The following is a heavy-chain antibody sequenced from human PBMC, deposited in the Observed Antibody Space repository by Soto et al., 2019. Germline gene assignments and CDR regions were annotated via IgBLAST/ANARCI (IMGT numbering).Heavy chain of an antibody. CDR3: ARGGREGP. J-gene: IGHJ5*02. D-gene: IGHD1-26*01. V-gene: IGHV1-69*13. Sequence: EASVKVSCKTSGGNFNNYAISWVRQAPGQGLEWMGGIIPIFGTANYAQKFQGRVTITADESTSTAYMELSSLRSEDTAVYYCARGGREGPWGQGTLVTVSS. CDR2: IIPIFGTA. CDR1: GGNFNNYA.